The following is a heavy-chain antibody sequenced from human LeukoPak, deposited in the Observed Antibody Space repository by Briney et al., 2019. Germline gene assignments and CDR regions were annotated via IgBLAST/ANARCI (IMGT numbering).Heavy chain of an antibody. Sequence: ASVKVSCKASGGTFSSYAISWVRQAPGQGLEWMGRIIPILGIANYAQKFQGRVTITADKSTSTAYMEPSSLRSEDTAVYYCARVYCGGDCYSDYYYYGMDVWGQGTTITVSS. D-gene: IGHD2-21*02. CDR2: IIPILGIA. J-gene: IGHJ6*02. CDR3: ARVYCGGDCYSDYYYYGMDV. V-gene: IGHV1-69*04. CDR1: GGTFSSYA.